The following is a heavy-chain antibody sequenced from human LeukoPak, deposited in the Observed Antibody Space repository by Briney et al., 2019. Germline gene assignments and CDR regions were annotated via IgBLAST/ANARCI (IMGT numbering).Heavy chain of an antibody. CDR1: GFAFSSQA. CDR3: AKDARRTSGWYFFDC. J-gene: IGHJ4*02. D-gene: IGHD6-19*01. V-gene: IGHV3-23*01. CDR2: MSDSGSIT. Sequence: GGSLRLSCAASGFAFSSQAMGWVRQAPGKGLEWVSVMSDSGSITYYADSVKGRFTISRDNSKNTLFLQMNSLRAEDTAVYYCAKDARRTSGWYFFDCWGQGTLVTVSS.